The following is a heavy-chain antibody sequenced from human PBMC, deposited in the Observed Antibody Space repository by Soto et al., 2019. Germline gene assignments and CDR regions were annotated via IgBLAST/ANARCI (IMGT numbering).Heavy chain of an antibody. CDR3: ARVARSGGPPQIYCSGGSCLPGWFDP. CDR2: IYYSGST. V-gene: IGHV4-30-4*01. Sequence: SETLSLTCTVSGGSISSGDYYWSWIRQPPGKGLEWIGYIYYSGSTYYNPSLKSRVTISVDTSKNQFSLKLSSVTAADTAVYYCARVARSGGPPQIYCSGGSCLPGWFDPWGQGTLVTVSS. J-gene: IGHJ5*02. D-gene: IGHD2-15*01. CDR1: GGSISSGDYY.